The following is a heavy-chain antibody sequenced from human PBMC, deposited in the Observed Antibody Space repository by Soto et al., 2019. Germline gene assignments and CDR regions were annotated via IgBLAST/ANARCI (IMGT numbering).Heavy chain of an antibody. V-gene: IGHV1-69*06. CDR2: IIPIFGTA. Sequence: GASVKVSCKASGGTFSSYAISWVRQAPGQGLEWMGGIIPIFGTANYAQKFQGRVTITADKSTSTAYMELSSLRSEDTAVYYCARKSLWSGYYKSYYGMDVWGQGTTVTVSS. CDR1: GGTFSSYA. J-gene: IGHJ6*02. CDR3: ARKSLWSGYYKSYYGMDV. D-gene: IGHD3-3*01.